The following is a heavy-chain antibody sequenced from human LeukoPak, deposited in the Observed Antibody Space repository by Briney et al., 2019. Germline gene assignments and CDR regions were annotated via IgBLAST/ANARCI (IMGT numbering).Heavy chain of an antibody. D-gene: IGHD5-18*01. CDR1: GFTFSNYA. CDR2: ISGNGRST. CDR3: ASLVDTAMFDH. J-gene: IGHJ4*02. Sequence: GGSLRLSCAASGFTFSNYAMSWVRQAPGKGLEWVSVISGNGRSTYYADSVKGRFTISRDNSKNTLYLQMNSLRAEDTAVYFCASLVDTAMFDHCGEGTLVTVSS. V-gene: IGHV3-23*01.